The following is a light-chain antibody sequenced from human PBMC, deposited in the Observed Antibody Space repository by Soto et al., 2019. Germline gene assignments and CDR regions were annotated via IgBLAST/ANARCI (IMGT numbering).Light chain of an antibody. J-gene: IGKJ5*01. CDR3: QQASSFPLT. CDR1: QGISSW. V-gene: IGKV1D-12*01. CDR2: AAS. Sequence: DVEMTQSPGSGSASVGDRVTMACRASQGISSWLAWYQQKPGKAPKLLIYAASSLQSGVPSRFSRSASGTYFTLTISSLQPEDFATYYCQQASSFPLTFGQGTRLEIK.